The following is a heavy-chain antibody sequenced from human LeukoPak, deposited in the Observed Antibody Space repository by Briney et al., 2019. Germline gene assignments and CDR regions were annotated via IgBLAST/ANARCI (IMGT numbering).Heavy chain of an antibody. D-gene: IGHD1-26*01. J-gene: IGHJ4*02. Sequence: GGSLRLSCAASRFALGNYDMHWVRQAPGKGLEWVACIRYDGSNKDYADSVRGRFTISRHNAKNSLYLQMNSLRDEDMALYYCAKGYSGSYYSPPIFDFWGQGTLVTVSS. CDR3: AKGYSGSYYSPPIFDF. CDR2: IRYDGSNK. CDR1: RFALGNYD. V-gene: IGHV3-30*02.